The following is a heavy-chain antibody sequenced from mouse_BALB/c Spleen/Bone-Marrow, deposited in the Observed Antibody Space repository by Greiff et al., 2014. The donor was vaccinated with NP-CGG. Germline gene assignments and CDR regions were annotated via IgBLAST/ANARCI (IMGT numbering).Heavy chain of an antibody. CDR2: IYPSTGYT. CDR1: GYTFTNYW. D-gene: IGHD1-1*02. J-gene: IGHJ3*01. CDR3: AGGRFAY. Sequence: QVQLKQSGAELAKPGASVKMSCKASGYTFTNYWMHWVKQRPGQGLEWIGYIYPSTGYTEYNQKFKDKATLTSDKSSSTAYMQLSSLTPEDSAVYYCAGGRFAYWGQGTLVTVSA. V-gene: IGHV1-7*01.